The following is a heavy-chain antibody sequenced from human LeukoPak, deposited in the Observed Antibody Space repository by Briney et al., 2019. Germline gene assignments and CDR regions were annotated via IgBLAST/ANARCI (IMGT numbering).Heavy chain of an antibody. CDR1: GGSISSYY. Sequence: SETLSLTCTVSGGSISSYYWSWIRQPPEKGLEWIGYIYYSGSTNYNPSLKSRVTISVDTSKNQFSLKLSSVTAADTGVYYCARVRYSSSWALFDYWGQGTLVTVSS. V-gene: IGHV4-59*01. CDR2: IYYSGST. CDR3: ARVRYSSSWALFDY. J-gene: IGHJ4*02. D-gene: IGHD6-13*01.